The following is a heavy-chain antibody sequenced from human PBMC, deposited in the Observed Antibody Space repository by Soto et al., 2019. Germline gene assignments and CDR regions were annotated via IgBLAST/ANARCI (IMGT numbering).Heavy chain of an antibody. J-gene: IGHJ6*02. D-gene: IGHD1-7*01. CDR3: AKDSGTGTTSDYSYYAMDV. V-gene: IGHV3-30*18. CDR2: ISYDGSNK. Sequence: QVQLVESGGGVVPPGRSLRLSCAASGFTFSTYGMHWVRQAPGKGLEWVAVISYDGSNKYYADSVKGRFTISRDNSXNXLXXQMNSLRAEDTALYYCAKDSGTGTTSDYSYYAMDVWGQGTTVTVSS. CDR1: GFTFSTYG.